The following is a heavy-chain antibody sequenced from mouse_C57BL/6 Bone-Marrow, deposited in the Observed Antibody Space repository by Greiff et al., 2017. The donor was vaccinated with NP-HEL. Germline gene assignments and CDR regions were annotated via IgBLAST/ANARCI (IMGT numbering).Heavy chain of an antibody. CDR3: ARHEDWDGDYAMDY. CDR1: GYAFTNYL. J-gene: IGHJ4*01. D-gene: IGHD4-1*01. Sequence: VQLQQSGAELVRPGTSVKVSCKASGYAFTNYLIEWVKQRPGQGLEWIGVINPGSGGTNYNEKFKGKATLTADKSSSTVYMELSRLTSEDSAVYFCARHEDWDGDYAMDYWGQGTSVTVSS. CDR2: INPGSGGT. V-gene: IGHV1-54*01.